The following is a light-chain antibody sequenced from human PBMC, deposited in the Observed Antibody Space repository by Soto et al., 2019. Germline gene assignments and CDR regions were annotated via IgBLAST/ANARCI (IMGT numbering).Light chain of an antibody. CDR1: QSVSTY. Sequence: EMVLTHSPATLSFSPWYTSTLSFSASQSVSTYLAWYQQKPGQTPRLLIYAASNRVTGIPARFRGSGSGTDFTLTISSLEPEDFAVYYCQQRSNWQITFGQGTRLEIK. V-gene: IGKV3D-11*02. CDR2: AAS. J-gene: IGKJ5*01. CDR3: QQRSNWQIT.